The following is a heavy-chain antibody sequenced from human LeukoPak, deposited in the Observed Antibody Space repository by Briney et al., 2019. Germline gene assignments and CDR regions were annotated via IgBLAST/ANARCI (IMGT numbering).Heavy chain of an antibody. D-gene: IGHD1-20*01. Sequence: GGSLRLSCAASGFTFGDYAMHWVRQAPGKGLEWVSLISGDGGSTYYADSVKGRFTISRDNSKNSLYLQMNSLRTEDTALYYCAKDMGYNWNDDSWGQGTLVTVSS. CDR1: GFTFGDYA. J-gene: IGHJ5*01. CDR2: ISGDGGST. CDR3: AKDMGYNWNDDS. V-gene: IGHV3-43*02.